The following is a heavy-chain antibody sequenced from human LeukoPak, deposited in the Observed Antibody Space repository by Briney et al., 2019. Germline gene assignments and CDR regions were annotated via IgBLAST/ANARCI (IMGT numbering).Heavy chain of an antibody. V-gene: IGHV3-74*01. Sequence: EGSLRLSCAASGFTFSGYWMHWVRQAPGKGLVWVSRVATGGTGPSYADSVKGRFTISRDNAKNTLYLQMNSLSAEDTAVYFCARDMGPYGGSPGASWGQGTLVTVSS. CDR1: GFTFSGYW. J-gene: IGHJ5*02. CDR3: ARDMGPYGGSPGAS. D-gene: IGHD4-23*01. CDR2: VATGGTGP.